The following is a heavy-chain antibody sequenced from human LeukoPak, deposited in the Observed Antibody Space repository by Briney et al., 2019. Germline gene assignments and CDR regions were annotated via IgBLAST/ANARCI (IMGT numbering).Heavy chain of an antibody. Sequence: SETLSLTCTVSGGSITSGYYYWSWIRQPAGRGLEWIGRFYSSGGTKYNPSLESRVTISVDTSKNQFFLNLKSVTAADTAVYYCARRIVGTGDYWNFDLWGRGTLVTVSS. V-gene: IGHV4-61*02. D-gene: IGHD7-27*01. J-gene: IGHJ2*01. CDR3: ARRIVGTGDYWNFDL. CDR2: FYSSGGT. CDR1: GGSITSGYYY.